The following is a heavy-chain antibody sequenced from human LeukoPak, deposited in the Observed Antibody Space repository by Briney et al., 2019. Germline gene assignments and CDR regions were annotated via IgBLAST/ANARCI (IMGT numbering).Heavy chain of an antibody. CDR1: GFTSSSYG. CDR3: AKEVSSGWYTDY. V-gene: IGHV3-30*02. CDR2: TRSNADNK. Sequence: PGGSLRLSCAASGFTSSSYGMYWVRQAPDKGLEWVAFTRSNADNKYYPDSVRGRFTISRDNPKNTLYLQMNSLRVEDTAVYYCAKEVSSGWYTDYWGQGTLVTVSS. J-gene: IGHJ4*02. D-gene: IGHD6-19*01.